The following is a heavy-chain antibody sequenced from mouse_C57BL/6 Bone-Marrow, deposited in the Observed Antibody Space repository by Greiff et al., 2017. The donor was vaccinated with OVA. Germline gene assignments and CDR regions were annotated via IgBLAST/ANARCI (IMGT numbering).Heavy chain of an antibody. D-gene: IGHD1-1*01. CDR2: IRNKANNHAP. J-gene: IGHJ1*03. V-gene: IGHV6-6*01. CDR3: TREDYYGSSYGYFDV. Sequence: EVKVEESGGGLVQPGGSMKLSCAASGFTFSDAWMDWVRQSPEKGLEWVAEIRNKANNHAPYYAESVQGRFTISIDDSKSSVYLQMNSIIAEDTGIYYCTREDYYGSSYGYFDVWGKGTTVTVSS. CDR1: GFTFSDAW.